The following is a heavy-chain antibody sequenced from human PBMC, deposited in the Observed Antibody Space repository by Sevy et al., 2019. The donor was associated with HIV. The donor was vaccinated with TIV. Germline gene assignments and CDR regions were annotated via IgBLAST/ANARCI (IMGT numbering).Heavy chain of an antibody. Sequence: GESLKISCKGSGYSFANNWIGWVRQMPGKGLEWMGIVYPGDSDTTYSPSFQGQVTISVDKSISTAYLQWNSLKVSDTAMYYCARLPVAAAGLYYFDYWGQGTLVTVSS. CDR1: GYSFANNW. V-gene: IGHV5-51*01. CDR3: ARLPVAAAGLYYFDY. J-gene: IGHJ4*02. D-gene: IGHD6-13*01. CDR2: VYPGDSDT.